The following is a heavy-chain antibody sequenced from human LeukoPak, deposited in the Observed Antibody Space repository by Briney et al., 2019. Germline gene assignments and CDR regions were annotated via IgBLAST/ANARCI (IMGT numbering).Heavy chain of an antibody. CDR1: GFTFSNYW. V-gene: IGHV3-7*05. Sequence: PGGSLRLSCAASGFTFSNYWMTWVRQAPGKGLEWVANIKQDGSEKYYVDSVKGRFTISRDNAKNSLYLQMNSLRAEDTAVYYCAREGSMVANFDYWGQGTLVTVSS. D-gene: IGHD5-12*01. CDR3: AREGSMVANFDY. CDR2: IKQDGSEK. J-gene: IGHJ4*02.